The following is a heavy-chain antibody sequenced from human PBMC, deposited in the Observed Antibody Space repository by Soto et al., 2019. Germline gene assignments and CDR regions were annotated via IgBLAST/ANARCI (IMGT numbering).Heavy chain of an antibody. Sequence: SETLSLTCTVSGGSLNRYYWTLIRQSPGKGLEWIGYVSSTGNTNYNPSLKSRVTLSLDTSTNEVSLSLASVTAADAAVYFCARFSPPRKSYDSNPGWFDPWGQGILVTVSS. CDR3: ARFSPPRKSYDSNPGWFDP. CDR2: VSSTGNT. J-gene: IGHJ5*02. CDR1: GGSLNRYY. V-gene: IGHV4-59*01. D-gene: IGHD3-22*01.